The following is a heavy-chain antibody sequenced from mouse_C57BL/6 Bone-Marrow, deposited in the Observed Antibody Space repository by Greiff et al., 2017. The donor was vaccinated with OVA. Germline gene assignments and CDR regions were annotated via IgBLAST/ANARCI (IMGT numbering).Heavy chain of an antibody. D-gene: IGHD2-1*01. J-gene: IGHJ1*03. CDR3: LYYGNYGWYFDV. Sequence: EVKLMESGAELVKPGASVKLSCTASGFNIKDYYMHWVKQRTEQGLEWIGRIDPEDGETKYAPKFQGKATITADTSSNTAYLQLSSLTSEDTAVYYCLYYGNYGWYFDVWGTGTTVTVSS. V-gene: IGHV14-2*01. CDR1: GFNIKDYY. CDR2: IDPEDGET.